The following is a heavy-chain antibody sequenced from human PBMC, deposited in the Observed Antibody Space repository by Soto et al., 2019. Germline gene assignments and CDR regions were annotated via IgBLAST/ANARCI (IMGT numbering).Heavy chain of an antibody. CDR2: ISGSGGST. D-gene: IGHD3-3*01. J-gene: IGHJ3*02. V-gene: IGHV3-23*01. CDR1: GFTFSSYA. Sequence: GGSLRLSCAASGFTFSSYAMSWVRQAPWKGLEWVSAISGSGGSTYYADSVKGRFTISRDNSKTTLYLQMNSLRPEDTAVYYCAKDPCGIWGGYSLLSPFVIWGQGTMVTVSS. CDR3: AKDPCGIWGGYSLLSPFVI.